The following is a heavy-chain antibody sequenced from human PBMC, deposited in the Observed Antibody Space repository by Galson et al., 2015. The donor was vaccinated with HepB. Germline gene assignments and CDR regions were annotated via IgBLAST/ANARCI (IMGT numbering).Heavy chain of an antibody. V-gene: IGHV3-21*01. D-gene: IGHD3-16*02. Sequence: SLRLSCAASGFTFSSYSMNWVRQAPGRGLEWVSSISSSSSYIYYADSVKGRFTISRDNAKNSLYLQMNSLRAEDTAVYYCARVLGELSLYMDVWGKGTTVTVSS. CDR3: ARVLGELSLYMDV. CDR1: GFTFSSYS. J-gene: IGHJ6*03. CDR2: ISSSSSYI.